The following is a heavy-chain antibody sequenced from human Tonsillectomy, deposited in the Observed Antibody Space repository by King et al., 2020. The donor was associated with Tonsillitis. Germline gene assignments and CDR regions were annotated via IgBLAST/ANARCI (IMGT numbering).Heavy chain of an antibody. D-gene: IGHD1-14*01. Sequence: VQLVESGGGVVQPGRSLTLSCTASGFTVSTYDMHWVRQAPGKGLQWVALLSYDGTKTYFGDSVKGRFTISRDNSKNILYLHMNSLRADDTAVYYCETTGFLDELSDLWGQGTLVTVSS. CDR3: ETTGFLDELSDL. CDR2: LSYDGTKT. V-gene: IGHV3-30*03. J-gene: IGHJ4*02. CDR1: GFTVSTYD.